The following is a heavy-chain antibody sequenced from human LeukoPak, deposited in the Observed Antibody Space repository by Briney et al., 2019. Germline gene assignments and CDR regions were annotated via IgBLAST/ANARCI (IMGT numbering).Heavy chain of an antibody. CDR1: GFTFSSSA. Sequence: PGGSLRLSCAASGFTFSSSAMSWVRQAPGKGLEWVSVISNNGGYTYYADSVQGRFTISRGNSKSTLCLQMNSLRAEDTAVYYCAKQLGYCSDGSCYFPYWGQGTLVTVSS. CDR3: AKQLGYCSDGSCYFPY. V-gene: IGHV3-23*01. CDR2: ISNNGGYT. D-gene: IGHD2-15*01. J-gene: IGHJ4*02.